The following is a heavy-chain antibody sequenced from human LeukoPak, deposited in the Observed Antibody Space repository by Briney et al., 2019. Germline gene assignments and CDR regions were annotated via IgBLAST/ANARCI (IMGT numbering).Heavy chain of an antibody. CDR1: GFTFSSYS. D-gene: IGHD3-10*02. CDR2: ISSSSTI. Sequence: GGSLRLSCAAPGFTFSSYSMNWVRQAPGKGLEWVSYISSSSTIYYADSVKGRFTISRDNAKNSLHLRMNSLRAEDPAVYYCAELSITMIGGVWGKGTTVTISS. V-gene: IGHV3-48*01. CDR3: AELSITMIGGV. J-gene: IGHJ6*04.